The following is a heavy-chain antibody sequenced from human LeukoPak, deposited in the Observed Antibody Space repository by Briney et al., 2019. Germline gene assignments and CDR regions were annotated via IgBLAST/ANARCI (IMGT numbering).Heavy chain of an antibody. D-gene: IGHD3-10*01. CDR3: ARRPTMVRGSHAFDI. V-gene: IGHV4-39*01. CDR2: IYYSGST. Sequence: SETLSLTCTVSGGSISSSSYYWGWLRQPPGKGLEWFGSIYYSGSTYYNPSLKSRVTISVDTSKNQFSLKLSSVTAADTAVYYCARRPTMVRGSHAFDIWGQGTMVTVSS. CDR1: GGSISSSSYY. J-gene: IGHJ3*02.